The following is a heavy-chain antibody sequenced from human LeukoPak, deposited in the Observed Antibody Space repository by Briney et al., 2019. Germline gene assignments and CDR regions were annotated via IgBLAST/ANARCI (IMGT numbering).Heavy chain of an antibody. CDR1: GYTITSYD. J-gene: IGHJ5*02. CDR3: ARVIGVRGLRSNWFDH. Sequence: ASVKVSRKASGYTITSYDINWVRPATGQGLEWMGCMNPNSGNTCYAQKFQGSVTMTRNTSISTHYIELSSLRSQNTAVYYCARVIGVRGLRSNWFDHWGQGTLVTVSS. V-gene: IGHV1-8*01. D-gene: IGHD3-10*01. CDR2: MNPNSGNT.